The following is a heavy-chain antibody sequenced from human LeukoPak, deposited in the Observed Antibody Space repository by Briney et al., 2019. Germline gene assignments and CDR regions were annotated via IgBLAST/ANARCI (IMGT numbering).Heavy chain of an antibody. CDR2: INTNTGNP. Sequence: ASVKVSCKASGYTFTSYAMNWVRQAPGQGLEWMGWINTNTGNPTYAQGFTGRFVFSLDTSVSTAYLQISSLKAEDTAVYYCARVMLLTMVRGATSWFDPWGQGTLVTVSS. CDR1: GYTFTSYA. J-gene: IGHJ5*02. CDR3: ARVMLLTMVRGATSWFDP. D-gene: IGHD3-10*01. V-gene: IGHV7-4-1*02.